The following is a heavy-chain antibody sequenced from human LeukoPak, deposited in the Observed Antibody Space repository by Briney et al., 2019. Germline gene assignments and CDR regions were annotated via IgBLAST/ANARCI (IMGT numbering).Heavy chain of an antibody. CDR1: GFTFRSYG. Sequence: GGSLRLSCAASGFTFRSYGMHWVRQAPGKGLDWVTFIGYDGSNKYYTDSVKGRFTISRDNSKNTLYLQMNSLRAEDTAIYYCAQDSYYYYIDVWGKGTTVTVSS. CDR3: AQDSYYYYIDV. J-gene: IGHJ6*03. V-gene: IGHV3-30*02. CDR2: IGYDGSNK.